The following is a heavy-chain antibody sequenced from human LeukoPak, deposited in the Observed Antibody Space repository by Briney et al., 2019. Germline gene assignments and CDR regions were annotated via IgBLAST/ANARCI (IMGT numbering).Heavy chain of an antibody. Sequence: ASVKVSCKASGYTFTGYYMHWVRQAPGQGLEWMGWINPNSGGTNYAQKFQGRVTMTRDTSISTAYMELSRLRSDDTAVYYYAGVAGSSGRYCSGGSCYPPFGYWGQGTLVTVSS. J-gene: IGHJ4*02. CDR1: GYTFTGYY. CDR3: AGVAGSSGRYCSGGSCYPPFGY. V-gene: IGHV1-2*02. CDR2: INPNSGGT. D-gene: IGHD2-15*01.